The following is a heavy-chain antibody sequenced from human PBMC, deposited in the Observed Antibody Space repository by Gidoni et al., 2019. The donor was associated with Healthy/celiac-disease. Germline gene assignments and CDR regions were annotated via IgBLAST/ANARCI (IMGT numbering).Heavy chain of an antibody. V-gene: IGHV1-69*06. J-gene: IGHJ5*02. D-gene: IGHD6-13*01. CDR1: GGTFRSYA. CDR3: ARLISSSWYVWVDP. Sequence: QVQLVQSGAEVKKPGSSVKVSCKASGGTFRSYAISWVRQAPGQGLEWMGGIIPIFGTANYAQKFQGRVTITADKSTSTAYMELSSLRSEDTAVYYCARLISSSWYVWVDPWGQGTLVTVSS. CDR2: IIPIFGTA.